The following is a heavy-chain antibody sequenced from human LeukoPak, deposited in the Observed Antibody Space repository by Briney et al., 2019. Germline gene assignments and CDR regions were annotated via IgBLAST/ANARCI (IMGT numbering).Heavy chain of an antibody. Sequence: GGSLRLSCAASGFTFSSYAMSWVRQAPGKGLEWVSSISSSSSYIYYADSVKGRFTISRDDAKNSLYLQMNSLRAEDTAVYYCARDSYYDSSGYYSPYDFDYWGQGTLVTVSS. CDR1: GFTFSSYA. D-gene: IGHD3-22*01. J-gene: IGHJ4*02. CDR2: ISSSSSYI. CDR3: ARDSYYDSSGYYSPYDFDY. V-gene: IGHV3-21*01.